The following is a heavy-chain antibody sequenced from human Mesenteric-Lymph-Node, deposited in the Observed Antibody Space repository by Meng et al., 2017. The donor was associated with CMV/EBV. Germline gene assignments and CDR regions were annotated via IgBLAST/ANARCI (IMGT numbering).Heavy chain of an antibody. CDR3: ARDWFDP. CDR2: ISSSSSYI. Sequence: GESLKISCAASGFTFCSYSMNWVRQAPGKGLEWVSSISSSSSYIYYADSVKGRFTISRDNAKNSLYLQMNSLRAEDTAVYYCARDWFDPWGQGTLVTVSS. CDR1: GFTFCSYS. J-gene: IGHJ5*02. V-gene: IGHV3-21*01.